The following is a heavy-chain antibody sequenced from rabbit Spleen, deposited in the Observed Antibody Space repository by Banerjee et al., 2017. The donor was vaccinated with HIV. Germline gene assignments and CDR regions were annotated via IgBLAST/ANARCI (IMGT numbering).Heavy chain of an antibody. CDR2: IYAGSTGTP. J-gene: IGHJ4*01. Sequence: QSLEESGGDLVKPGASLTLTCTASGFSFSSVNWIYWVRQAPGKGLEWIGTIYAGSTGTPDYASWAKGRFTISKTSSTTVTLQMTSLTAADTATYFCARNFDLWGPGTLVTVS. CDR1: GFSFSSVNW. V-gene: IGHV1S40*01. CDR3: ARNFDL.